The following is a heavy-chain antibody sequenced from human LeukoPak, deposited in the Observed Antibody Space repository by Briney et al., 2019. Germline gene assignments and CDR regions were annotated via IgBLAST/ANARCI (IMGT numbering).Heavy chain of an antibody. Sequence: ASVKVSCKASGFRFTDYYLHWVRQAPGQGLEWMGWINPNNGDTNSAQKFEGRVTMTRDTSISTAFMELSSLRSDDTAIYYCARDTLLVWFGDLDYWGQGTLVTVST. CDR1: GFRFTDYY. D-gene: IGHD3-10*01. CDR2: INPNNGDT. CDR3: ARDTLLVWFGDLDY. V-gene: IGHV1-2*02. J-gene: IGHJ4*02.